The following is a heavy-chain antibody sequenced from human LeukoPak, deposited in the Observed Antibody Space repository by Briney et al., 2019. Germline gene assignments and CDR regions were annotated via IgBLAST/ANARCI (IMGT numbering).Heavy chain of an antibody. CDR3: ARDFCSTSCNLGY. CDR2: IIPIFGSA. Sequence: ASVKVSCKTSGGIFSNYGINWVRQAPGQGLEWMGGIIPIFGSAKYAQKFQGRVTITADESTSTAYMELSSLRSEDTAVYYCARDFCSTSCNLGYWGQGTLVTVSS. J-gene: IGHJ4*02. V-gene: IGHV1-69*13. CDR1: GGIFSNYG. D-gene: IGHD2-2*01.